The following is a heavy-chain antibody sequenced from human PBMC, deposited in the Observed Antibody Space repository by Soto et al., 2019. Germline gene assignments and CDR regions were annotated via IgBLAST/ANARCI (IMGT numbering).Heavy chain of an antibody. CDR1: GYLFISFG. J-gene: IGHJ4*02. D-gene: IGHD4-17*01. V-gene: IGHV1-18*01. CDR3: ARRWTTGEIDY. CDR2: ISAYTGNT. Sequence: QVQLVQSGGEVQKPGASVKVSCKASGYLFISFGISWVRLAPGLGLEWMGWISAYTGNTKYAQHCQGRVTMTTDTSTSTAYMELRSLRSDDTAVYYCARRWTTGEIDYWGQGTLVTVSS.